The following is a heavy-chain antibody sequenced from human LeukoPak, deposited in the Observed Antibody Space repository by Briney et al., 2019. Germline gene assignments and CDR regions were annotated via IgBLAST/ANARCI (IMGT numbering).Heavy chain of an antibody. CDR1: GASISSGGYY. J-gene: IGHJ4*02. Sequence: SETLSLTCTVSGASISSGGYYWSWIRQLPGKGLEWIGYIFYNGNTYYNPSLKSRVTLSVGTSKNQFSLRLGSVTAADTAVYYCARSFSGPTGADYWGQGTLVTVSS. CDR3: ARSFSGPTGADY. V-gene: IGHV4-31*03. D-gene: IGHD6-19*01. CDR2: IFYNGNT.